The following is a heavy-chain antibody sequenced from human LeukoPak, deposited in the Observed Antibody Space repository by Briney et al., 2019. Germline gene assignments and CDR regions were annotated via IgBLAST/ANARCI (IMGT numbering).Heavy chain of an antibody. CDR2: ISAYNGNT. D-gene: IGHD3-10*01. V-gene: IGHV1-18*01. Sequence: ASVKVSCKASGYTFTSYGISWVRQAPGQGLEWMGWISAYNGNTKYAQKLQGRVTMTTDTSTSTAYMELRSLRSDDTAVYYCARDGPYYGSGGGSAFDIWGQGTMVTVSS. CDR1: GYTFTSYG. CDR3: ARDGPYYGSGGGSAFDI. J-gene: IGHJ3*02.